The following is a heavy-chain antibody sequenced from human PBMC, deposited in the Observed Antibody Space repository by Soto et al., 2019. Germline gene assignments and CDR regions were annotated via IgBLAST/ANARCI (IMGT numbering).Heavy chain of an antibody. Sequence: QVQLVQSGAEVKKPGSLVKVSCKASGGTFSSYAISWVRQAPGQGLEWMGGIIPIFGTTNYAQKFQGRVTITADESTSTAYMELSSLRSEDTAVYYCARVVTVVKSFHYWYFDLWGRGTLVTVSS. CDR1: GGTFSSYA. D-gene: IGHD2-15*01. V-gene: IGHV1-69*12. CDR3: ARVVTVVKSFHYWYFDL. J-gene: IGHJ2*01. CDR2: IIPIFGTT.